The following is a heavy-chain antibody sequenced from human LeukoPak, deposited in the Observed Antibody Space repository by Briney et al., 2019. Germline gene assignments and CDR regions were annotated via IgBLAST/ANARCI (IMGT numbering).Heavy chain of an antibody. V-gene: IGHV4-61*01. D-gene: IGHD4-17*01. J-gene: IGHJ6*02. Sequence: SETLSLTCNVSGASVSSGSYYWSWIRQPPGKGLEWIGYIYYSGSTNYNPSLKSRVTISVDTSKNQFSLKLSSVTAADTAVYYCARDLVYGDYYYGMDVWGQGTTVTVSS. CDR2: IYYSGST. CDR3: ARDLVYGDYYYGMDV. CDR1: GASVSSGSYY.